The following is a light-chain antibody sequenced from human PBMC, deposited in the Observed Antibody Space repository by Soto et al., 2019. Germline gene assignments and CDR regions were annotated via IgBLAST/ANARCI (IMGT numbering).Light chain of an antibody. Sequence: EILLAQSPATLSLSPGERATLSCRASQSVNNFLAWYQQKPGQAPRLLTFDASYRASGIPGRFSGSGSGTDFTLTINSLEPEDFAVYYCQQRSSWPATFGPGTKVDIK. J-gene: IGKJ3*01. CDR1: QSVNNF. CDR2: DAS. V-gene: IGKV3-11*01. CDR3: QQRSSWPAT.